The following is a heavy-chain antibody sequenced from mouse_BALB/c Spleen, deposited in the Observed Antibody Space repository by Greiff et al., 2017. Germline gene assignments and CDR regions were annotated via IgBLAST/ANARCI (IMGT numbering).Heavy chain of an antibody. V-gene: IGHV1-5*01. J-gene: IGHJ4*01. CDR1: GYTFTSYW. D-gene: IGHD4-1*01. CDR3: TRDLTGYYYAMDY. CDR2: IYPGNSDT. Sequence: EVKVIESGAELARPGASVKLSCKASGYTFTSYWMQWVKQRPGQGLEWIGAIYPGNSDTSYNQKFKGKAKLTAVTSTSTAYMELSSLTNEDSAVYYCTRDLTGYYYAMDYWGQGTSVTVSS.